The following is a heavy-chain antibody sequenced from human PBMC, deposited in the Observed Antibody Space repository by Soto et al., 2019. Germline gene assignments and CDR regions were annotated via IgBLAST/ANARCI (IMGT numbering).Heavy chain of an antibody. CDR2: ITYDGSNK. CDR1: GFTFSTYA. D-gene: IGHD2-15*01. V-gene: IGHV3-30-3*01. Sequence: QVQLVESGGGVVQPGRSLRLSCAASGFTFSTYAIHWVRQAPGKGLEWVAVITYDGSNKYYADSVKGRVTISRDNSKNTVYLQMNSLRPEDTAVYYCARDRGGTCSGGSCYSFWGQGTLVTVSS. CDR3: ARDRGGTCSGGSCYSF. J-gene: IGHJ4*02.